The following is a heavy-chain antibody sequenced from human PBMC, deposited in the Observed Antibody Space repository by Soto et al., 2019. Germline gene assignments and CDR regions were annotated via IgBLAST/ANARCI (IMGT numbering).Heavy chain of an antibody. D-gene: IGHD6-13*01. CDR3: AKVKIAAAGIYYHDFMDF. CDR2: ISYDGSNK. J-gene: IGHJ6*02. Sequence: PGGSLRLYCAASGFTFSSYRMHCVRQAPGKGLEWVAVISYDGSNKYYADSVKGRFTISRDKSKNTLYLQMNSLRAEDTAVYYCAKVKIAAAGIYYHDFMDFWGQGTTVTISS. CDR1: GFTFSSYR. V-gene: IGHV3-30*18.